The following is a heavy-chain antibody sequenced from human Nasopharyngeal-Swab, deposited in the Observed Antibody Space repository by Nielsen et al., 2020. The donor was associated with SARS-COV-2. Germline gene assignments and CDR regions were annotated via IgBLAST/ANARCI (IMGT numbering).Heavy chain of an antibody. CDR1: GFTFSRYA. CDR3: AREWVGATPYFDY. D-gene: IGHD1-26*01. J-gene: IGHJ4*02. V-gene: IGHV3-30*04. CDR2: ISYDGSNK. Sequence: GESLKISCAASGFTFSRYAMHWVRQAPGKGLEWVAVISYDGSNKYYADSVKGRFTISRDNSKNTLYLQMNSLRAEDTAVYYCAREWVGATPYFDYWGQGTLVTVSS.